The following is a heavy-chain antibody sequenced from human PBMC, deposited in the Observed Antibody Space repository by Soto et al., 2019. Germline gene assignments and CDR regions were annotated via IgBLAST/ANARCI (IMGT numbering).Heavy chain of an antibody. V-gene: IGHV4-30-4*01. Sequence: QVYLQELGPGLVKPSRTLSLTCTVSGVSISSGGHYWSWIRQTPGKGLEWVGYIQVSGDTFYNPSLEGRVSMSVDTSNNQFSLDLTSVTAADTAVYYCVRDTSWSRPYWGQGTLVTVSS. D-gene: IGHD2-15*01. J-gene: IGHJ4*02. CDR1: GVSISSGGHY. CDR2: IQVSGDT. CDR3: VRDTSWSRPY.